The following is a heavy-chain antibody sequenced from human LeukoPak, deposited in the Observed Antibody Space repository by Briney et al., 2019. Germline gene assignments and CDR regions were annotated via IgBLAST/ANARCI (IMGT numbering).Heavy chain of an antibody. D-gene: IGHD3-3*01. CDR1: GFTFSSYA. CDR2: ISYDGSNK. V-gene: IGHV3-30-3*01. Sequence: PGGSLRLSCAASGFTFSSYAMHWVRQAPGEGLEWVAVISYDGSNKYYADSVKGRFTISRDNAKNSLYLQMNSLRAEDTALYYCAKGDLEWLLSSGFDPWGQGTLVTVSS. CDR3: AKGDLEWLLSSGFDP. J-gene: IGHJ5*02.